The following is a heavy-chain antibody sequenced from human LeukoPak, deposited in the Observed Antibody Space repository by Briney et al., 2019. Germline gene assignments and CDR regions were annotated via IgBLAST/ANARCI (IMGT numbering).Heavy chain of an antibody. D-gene: IGHD3-22*01. V-gene: IGHV1-69*05. J-gene: IGHJ4*02. CDR1: GGTFSSYA. CDR3: ARGQGHYYDSSGYYYTYFDY. Sequence: SVKVSCKASGGTFSSYAISWVRQAPGQGLEWMGRIIPIFGTANYAQKSQGRVTITTDESTSTAYMELSSLRSEDTAVYYCARGQGHYYDSSGYYYTYFDYWGQGTLVTVSS. CDR2: IIPIFGTA.